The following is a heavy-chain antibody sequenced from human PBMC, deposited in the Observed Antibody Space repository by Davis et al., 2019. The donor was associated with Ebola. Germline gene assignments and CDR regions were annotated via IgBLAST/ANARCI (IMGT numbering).Heavy chain of an antibody. CDR2: INPNSGGT. D-gene: IGHD6-13*01. CDR1: GYTFTGYY. CDR3: AKEGYSSSPFDY. J-gene: IGHJ4*02. V-gene: IGHV1-2*04. Sequence: ASVKVSCKASGYTFTGYYMHWVRQAPGQGLEWMGWINPNSGGTNYAQKFQGWVTMTRDTSISTAYMELSRLRSDDTAVYYCAKEGYSSSPFDYWGQGTLVTVSS.